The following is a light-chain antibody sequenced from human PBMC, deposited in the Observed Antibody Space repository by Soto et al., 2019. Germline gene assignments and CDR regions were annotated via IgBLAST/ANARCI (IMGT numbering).Light chain of an antibody. J-gene: IGKJ1*01. V-gene: IGKV1-5*03. Sequence: DIQMTQSPSTLSASVGDIVTITCRASHSISTWLAWYQQKAGKAPKLLIYKASSLESGVPSRFSGSGSGTECTLTISSLQPDDFATYYCQHYNSYPWTLGQGTKVDIK. CDR2: KAS. CDR3: QHYNSYPWT. CDR1: HSISTW.